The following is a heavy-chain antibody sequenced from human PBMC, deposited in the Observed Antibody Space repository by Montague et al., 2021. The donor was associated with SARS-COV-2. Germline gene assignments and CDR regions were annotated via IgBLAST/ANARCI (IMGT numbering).Heavy chain of an antibody. D-gene: IGHD3-3*01. Sequence: SETLSLTCTVSGGSISSYYWSWIRQPAGKGLEWIGRIYTSGSTNYNPSPKSRVTMSVDTSKNQFSLKLSSVTAADTAVYYCASERPVRVVFGVEKAYYYYGMDVWGQGTTVTVSS. J-gene: IGHJ6*02. CDR1: GGSISSYY. CDR3: ASERPVRVVFGVEKAYYYYGMDV. CDR2: IYTSGST. V-gene: IGHV4-4*07.